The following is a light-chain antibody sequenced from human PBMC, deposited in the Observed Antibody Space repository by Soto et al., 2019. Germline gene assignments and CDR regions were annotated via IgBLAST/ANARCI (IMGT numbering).Light chain of an antibody. V-gene: IGKV1-39*01. Sequence: DIQMTQSPSSLSASVGDRVTITCRASQSISSYLNWYQQKPGKAPKLLIYAASSLQSGVTSRFNGSGSWTDFTHTISRLQPENFATYYFQQSYSTPPRTFGQGTKVEIK. CDR1: QSISSY. J-gene: IGKJ1*01. CDR2: AAS. CDR3: QQSYSTPPRT.